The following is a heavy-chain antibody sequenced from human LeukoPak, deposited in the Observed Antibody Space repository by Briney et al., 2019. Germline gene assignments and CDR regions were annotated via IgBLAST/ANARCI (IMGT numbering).Heavy chain of an antibody. D-gene: IGHD5-18*01. V-gene: IGHV1-2*02. CDR2: INPNSGGT. J-gene: IGHJ4*02. CDR3: ARDVDTAMGYFDY. Sequence: ASVKVSCKASGYTFTGYYMHWVRQAPGQGLEWMGWINPNSGGTNYAQKFQGRVTMTRDTSISTAYMELSSLRSEDTAVYYCARDVDTAMGYFDYWGQGTLVTVSS. CDR1: GYTFTGYY.